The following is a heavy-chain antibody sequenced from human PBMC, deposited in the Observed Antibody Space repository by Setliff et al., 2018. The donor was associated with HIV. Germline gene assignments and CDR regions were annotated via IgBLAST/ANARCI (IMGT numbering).Heavy chain of an antibody. D-gene: IGHD4-17*01. CDR1: GGSLSSGSHY. Sequence: PSETLSLTCSVSGGSLSSGSHYCTWLRQAAGKGLEWIGHFYTSGTTNYNPSLESRVTISVDTSKNQFSLKLSSVTAADAAVYYCAKGAGFYGDYTFDYWGQGNLVTVSS. V-gene: IGHV4-61*09. CDR3: AKGAGFYGDYTFDY. CDR2: FYTSGTT. J-gene: IGHJ4*02.